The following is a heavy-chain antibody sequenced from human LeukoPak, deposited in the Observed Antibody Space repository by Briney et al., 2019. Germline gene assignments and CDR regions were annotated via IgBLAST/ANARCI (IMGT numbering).Heavy chain of an antibody. J-gene: IGHJ4*02. CDR2: IYTSGTT. Sequence: PGGSLRLSCAASGFTVSSNYMTWVRQAPGQGLEWVSSIYTSGTTYFADSVKGRFTISRDNSKNTLYLQMNSLRVDDTAVYYCARDRLIDYGGQGTLVPVSP. CDR3: ARDRLIDY. CDR1: GFTVSSNY. V-gene: IGHV3-66*01.